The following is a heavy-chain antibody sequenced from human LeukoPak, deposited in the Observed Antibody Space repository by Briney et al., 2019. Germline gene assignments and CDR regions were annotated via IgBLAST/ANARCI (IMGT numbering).Heavy chain of an antibody. V-gene: IGHV5-51*01. D-gene: IGHD3-10*01. Sequence: GESLKISCKGSGYSFTSYWIGWVRQMPGKGLEWMGIIYPGDSDTRYSPSFQGQVTISADKSISTAYLQWSSLKASDTAMYYCARRGVTGEFTPLDEYFQHWGQGTLATVSS. CDR2: IYPGDSDT. J-gene: IGHJ1*01. CDR3: ARRGVTGEFTPLDEYFQH. CDR1: GYSFTSYW.